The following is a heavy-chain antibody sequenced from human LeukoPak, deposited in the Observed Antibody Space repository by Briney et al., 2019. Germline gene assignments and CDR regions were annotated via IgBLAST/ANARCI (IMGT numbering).Heavy chain of an antibody. CDR3: ARDPYSGSYSDYYYYYMDV. V-gene: IGHV3-23*01. Sequence: PGGSLRLSCAASGFIFSNYAMIWVRQAPGKGLEWVSSIRGNAGTTYYADSVKSRFTLSRYNAKTSLYLQLNSLRAEDTAVYYCARDPYSGSYSDYYYYYMDVWGKGTTVTVSS. D-gene: IGHD1-26*01. CDR1: GFIFSNYA. J-gene: IGHJ6*03. CDR2: IRGNAGTT.